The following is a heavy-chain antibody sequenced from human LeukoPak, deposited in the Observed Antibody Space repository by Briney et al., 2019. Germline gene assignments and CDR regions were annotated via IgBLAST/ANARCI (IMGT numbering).Heavy chain of an antibody. Sequence: GGSLRLSCAAYGFTFSSYEMNWVRQAPGKGLEWVSYISSSGSTIYYADSVKGRFTISRDNAKNSLYLQMNSLRAEDTAVYYCAELGITMIGGVWGKGTTVTISS. CDR1: GFTFSSYE. J-gene: IGHJ6*04. D-gene: IGHD3-10*02. CDR2: ISSSGSTI. CDR3: AELGITMIGGV. V-gene: IGHV3-48*03.